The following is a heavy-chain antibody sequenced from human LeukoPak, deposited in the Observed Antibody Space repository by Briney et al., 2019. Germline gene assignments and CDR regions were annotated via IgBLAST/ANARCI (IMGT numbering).Heavy chain of an antibody. CDR2: IIPIFGTA. Sequence: SVKVSCKASGGTFSSYAISWVRQAPGQGLEWMGGIIPIFGTANYAQKCQGRGTITADEATSKAYMELSSLRSEDTAVYYCARADITIFGVVISLAFDIWGQGTMVTVSS. D-gene: IGHD3-3*01. J-gene: IGHJ3*02. CDR1: GGTFSSYA. V-gene: IGHV1-69*01. CDR3: ARADITIFGVVISLAFDI.